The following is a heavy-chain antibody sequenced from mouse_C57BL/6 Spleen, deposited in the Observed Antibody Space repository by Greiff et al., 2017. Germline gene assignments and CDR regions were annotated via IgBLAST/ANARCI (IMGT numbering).Heavy chain of an antibody. V-gene: IGHV1-39*01. CDR1: GYSFTDYN. CDR3: ARGGYYYGSSHWYFDV. J-gene: IGHJ1*03. Sequence: ESGPELVKPGASVKISCKASGYSFTDYNMNWVKQSNGKSLEWIGVINPNYGTTSYNQKFKGKATLTVDQSSSTAYMQLNSLTSEDSAVYYCARGGYYYGSSHWYFDVWGTGTTVTVSS. CDR2: INPNYGTT. D-gene: IGHD1-1*01.